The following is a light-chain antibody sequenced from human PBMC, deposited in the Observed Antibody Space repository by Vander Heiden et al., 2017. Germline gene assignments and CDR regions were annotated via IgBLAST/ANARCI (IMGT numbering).Light chain of an antibody. CDR3: QVWDSSSDHWV. CDR2: DDS. J-gene: IGLJ3*02. V-gene: IGLV3-21*02. CDR1: NIGRKG. Sequence: SYVLTQPPSVSVAPGQTARIPCGATNIGRKGAQLYKQRPGQAPVLVVYDDSDRPSGIPERFSGSNCGNTATLTSSRVEAGDEADYYCQVWDSSSDHWVVGGGTKLTVL.